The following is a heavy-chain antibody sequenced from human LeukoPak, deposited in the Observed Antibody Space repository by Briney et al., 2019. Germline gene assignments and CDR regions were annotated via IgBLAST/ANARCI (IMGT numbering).Heavy chain of an antibody. CDR2: IKSKIDGGTT. V-gene: IGHV3-15*07. J-gene: IGHJ4*02. CDR3: TTDRQGTGTTAY. D-gene: IGHD1-7*01. Sequence: KPGGSPRLSCAASGFTVANAWMNWVRQTPGKGLQWVGRIKSKIDGGTTDYAAPVKGKFTILRDDSKNTLYLQMNSLKTEDTAIYYCTTDRQGTGTTAYWGQGTLVTVSS. CDR1: GFTVANAW.